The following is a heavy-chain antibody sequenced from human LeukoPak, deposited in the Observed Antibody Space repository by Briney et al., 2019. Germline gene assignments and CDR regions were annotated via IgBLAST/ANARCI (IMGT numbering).Heavy chain of an antibody. J-gene: IGHJ3*02. CDR2: ISSSSSSI. CDR3: ARESRESCAAFDI. Sequence: PGGSLRLSCAASGFTFRTYSMNWVRQAPGKGLEGVSYISSSSSSIFYADSVKGRFTISRDSAKNSLYLQMNSLRDEDTAVYYCARESRESCAAFDIWGQGTMVTVSS. V-gene: IGHV3-48*02. CDR1: GFTFRTYS.